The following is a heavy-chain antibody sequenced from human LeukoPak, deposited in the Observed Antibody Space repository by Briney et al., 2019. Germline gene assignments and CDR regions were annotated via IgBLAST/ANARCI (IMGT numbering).Heavy chain of an antibody. Sequence: ASVKVSCKASGGTFSSYAISWVRQAPGQGLEWMGGIIPIFGTANYAQKFQGRVTITADESTSTAYMELSSLRSEDTAVYYCARVDIVATIGDYYYYGRDVWGKGTTVTVSS. CDR2: IIPIFGTA. CDR1: GGTFSSYA. J-gene: IGHJ6*04. D-gene: IGHD5-12*01. CDR3: ARVDIVATIGDYYYYGRDV. V-gene: IGHV1-69*13.